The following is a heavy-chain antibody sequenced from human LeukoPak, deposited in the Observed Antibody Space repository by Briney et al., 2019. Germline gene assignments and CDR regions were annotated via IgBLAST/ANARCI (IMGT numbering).Heavy chain of an antibody. J-gene: IGHJ4*02. Sequence: ASVKVSCKASGCDFTSFDVNWVRQAPGQGLEWMGWVNPNSGNTGYAQKFQGRVTMTRDTSISTAYLELSNLRSEDTAVYYCAREYRHQPDWGQGTLVTVSS. CDR3: AREYRHQPD. V-gene: IGHV1-8*01. CDR1: GCDFTSFD. D-gene: IGHD5-12*01. CDR2: VNPNSGNT.